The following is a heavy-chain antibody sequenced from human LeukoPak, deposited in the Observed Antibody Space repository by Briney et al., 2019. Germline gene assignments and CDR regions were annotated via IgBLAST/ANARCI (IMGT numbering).Heavy chain of an antibody. V-gene: IGHV3-53*01. CDR2: IYNSGTT. Sequence: PGGSLRLSCAASGFTVSSTYMSWVRQAPGQGLEWVSLIYNSGTTFYADSVQGRFTISRDNSKNTLYLQMNSLRAEDTAIYYCARDSSSFPNYFDFWGQGTLVTVSP. J-gene: IGHJ4*02. CDR1: GFTVSSTY. CDR3: ARDSSSFPNYFDF. D-gene: IGHD3-10*01.